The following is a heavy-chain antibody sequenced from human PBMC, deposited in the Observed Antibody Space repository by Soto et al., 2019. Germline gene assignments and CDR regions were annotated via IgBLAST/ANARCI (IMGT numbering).Heavy chain of an antibody. V-gene: IGHV1-8*01. CDR3: ARLMYYYDSSDYYQAHYYYGMDV. D-gene: IGHD3-22*01. Sequence: QVQLVQSGAEVKKPGASVKVSCKASGYTFTSYDINWVRQATGQGLEWMGWMNPNSGNTGYAQKFQGRVTMTRNTAISKAYMELSSLRSEDTAVYYCARLMYYYDSSDYYQAHYYYGMDVWGQGTTVTVSS. CDR2: MNPNSGNT. J-gene: IGHJ6*02. CDR1: GYTFTSYD.